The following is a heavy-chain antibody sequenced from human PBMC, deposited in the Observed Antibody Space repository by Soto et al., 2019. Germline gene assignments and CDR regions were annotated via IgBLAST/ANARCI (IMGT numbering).Heavy chain of an antibody. CDR2: ISGSGGST. D-gene: IGHD4-17*01. CDR1: GFTFSSYA. V-gene: IGHV3-23*01. Sequence: EVQLLESGGGLVQPGGSLRLSCAASGFTFSSYAMSWVRQAPGKGLEWVSAISGSGGSTYYADSVKGRFTISRDNSKNTLYLQMNSLRAEDTAVYYCAKGVIYNYGDYYSPSPAFDIWGQGTMVTVSS. J-gene: IGHJ3*02. CDR3: AKGVIYNYGDYYSPSPAFDI.